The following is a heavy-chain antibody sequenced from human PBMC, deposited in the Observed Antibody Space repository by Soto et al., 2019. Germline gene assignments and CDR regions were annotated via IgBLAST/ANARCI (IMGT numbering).Heavy chain of an antibody. V-gene: IGHV4-30-2*01. CDR3: ARVKAVAGHKNWFDP. D-gene: IGHD6-19*01. Sequence: PSETLSLTCAVSGGSISSGGYSWSWIRQPPGKGLEWIGYIYHSGSTYYNPSLKSRVTISVDRSKNQCSLKLSSVTAADTAVYYCARVKAVAGHKNWFDPWGQGTLVTVS. CDR2: IYHSGST. CDR1: GGSISSGGYS. J-gene: IGHJ5*02.